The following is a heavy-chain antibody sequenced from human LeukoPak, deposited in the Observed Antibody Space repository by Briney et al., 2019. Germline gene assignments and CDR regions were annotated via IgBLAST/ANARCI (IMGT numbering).Heavy chain of an antibody. D-gene: IGHD6-6*01. V-gene: IGHV3-48*04. CDR2: ISSSGNTI. CDR1: GFTLSTYS. CDR3: ARRRDFDY. J-gene: IGHJ4*02. Sequence: SGGSLRLSCAASGFTLSTYSMNWVRQAPGKGLEWVSYISSSGNTIYYADSVKGRFTISRDNAKNSLFLQMNSLRAKDTAVYYCARRRDFDYWGQGTLVAVSS.